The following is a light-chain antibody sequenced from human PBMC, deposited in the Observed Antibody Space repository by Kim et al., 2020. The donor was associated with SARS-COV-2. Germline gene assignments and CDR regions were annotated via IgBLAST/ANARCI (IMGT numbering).Light chain of an antibody. CDR2: NDN. CDR1: SSNVGLHF. V-gene: IGLV1-44*01. Sequence: QSVLTQPPSTYGTPGQRVTISCSGSSSNVGLHFVNWYQQLPGTAPKVFIYNDNQRPSGVPDRFSGSRSGTSASLAISGLQSEDEADYYCATWDVSLNGWVFGGGTQLTVL. CDR3: ATWDVSLNGWV. J-gene: IGLJ3*02.